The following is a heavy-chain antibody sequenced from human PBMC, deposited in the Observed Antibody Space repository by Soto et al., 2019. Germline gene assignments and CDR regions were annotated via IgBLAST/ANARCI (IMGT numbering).Heavy chain of an antibody. V-gene: IGHV1-3*01. CDR3: ASPNDYYDSSGYYYGMDV. CDR1: GYTFTSYA. D-gene: IGHD3-22*01. J-gene: IGHJ6*02. Sequence: GASVKVSCKASGYTFTSYAMHWVRQAPGQRLEWMGWINAGNGNTKYSQKFQGRVTITRDTSASTAYMELSSLRSEDTAVYYCASPNDYYDSSGYYYGMDVWGQGTTVAV. CDR2: INAGNGNT.